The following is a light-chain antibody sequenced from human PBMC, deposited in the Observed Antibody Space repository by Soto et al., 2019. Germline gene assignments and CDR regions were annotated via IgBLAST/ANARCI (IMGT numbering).Light chain of an antibody. CDR1: QSVSSSY. J-gene: IGKJ4*01. Sequence: EIVLTQSPGTLSLSPGERANLSCRVSQSVSSSYLAWYQQKPGQAPRLLIYGASSRATGIPDRFSGSGSGTDFTLTISRLEPEDFAVYYCQQYDSSPLTFGGGTKVEIK. CDR2: GAS. V-gene: IGKV3-20*01. CDR3: QQYDSSPLT.